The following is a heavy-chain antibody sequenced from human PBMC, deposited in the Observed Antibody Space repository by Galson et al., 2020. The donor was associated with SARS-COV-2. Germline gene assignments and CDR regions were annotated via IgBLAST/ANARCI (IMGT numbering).Heavy chain of an antibody. CDR1: GGSISSGGYY. V-gene: IGHV4-31*03. Sequence: SETLSLTCTVSGGSISSGGYYWSWIRQHPGKGLEWIGYIYYSGSTYYNPSLKSRVTISVDTSKNQFSLKLSSVTAADTAVYYCASYVDTAMAYRDYWGQGTLVTVSS. J-gene: IGHJ4*02. CDR2: IYYSGST. CDR3: ASYVDTAMAYRDY. D-gene: IGHD5-18*01.